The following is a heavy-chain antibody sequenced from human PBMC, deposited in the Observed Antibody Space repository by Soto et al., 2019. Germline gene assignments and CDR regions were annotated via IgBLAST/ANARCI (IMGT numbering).Heavy chain of an antibody. Sequence: QVQLVQSGAEVKKPGSSVKVSCKASGGTFSSYAISWVRQAPGQGLEWMGGIIPIFGTANYAQTFQVRVTITADESTITAYMELSSLRSEDTAVYYCARVTWPGLWGEFDYWGQGTLVTVSS. CDR2: IIPIFGTA. J-gene: IGHJ4*02. CDR3: ARVTWPGLWGEFDY. CDR1: GGTFSSYA. D-gene: IGHD3-16*01. V-gene: IGHV1-69*12.